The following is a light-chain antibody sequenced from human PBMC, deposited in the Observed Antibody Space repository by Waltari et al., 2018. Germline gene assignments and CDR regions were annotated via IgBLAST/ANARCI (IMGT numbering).Light chain of an antibody. CDR1: QTIFMF. J-gene: IGKJ1*01. CDR3: QESFTSPRT. Sequence: DIQMTQSPSSLSASLGDRVPITCRASQTIFMFLNWYQQRPGKAPNLLIYGASNLLSGVPSRFSGSGSGTDFTLTISSLQPEDVATYYCQESFTSPRTFGPGTKVEI. CDR2: GAS. V-gene: IGKV1-39*01.